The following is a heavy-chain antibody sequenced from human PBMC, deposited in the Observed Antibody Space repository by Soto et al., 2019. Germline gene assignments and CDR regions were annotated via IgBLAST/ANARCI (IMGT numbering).Heavy chain of an antibody. J-gene: IGHJ4*02. CDR3: TTVDWGSYYFDS. CDR1: GFTFSNAW. CDR2: IKSKTDGGTT. D-gene: IGHD3-16*01. V-gene: IGHV3-15*01. Sequence: GGSLRLSCAASGFTFSNAWMSWVRQAPGKGLEWVGRIKSKTDGGTTDYAAPVKGRFTISRDDSKNTLYLQMNSLKTEDTAVYSCTTVDWGSYYFDSWGQGTLVTVSS.